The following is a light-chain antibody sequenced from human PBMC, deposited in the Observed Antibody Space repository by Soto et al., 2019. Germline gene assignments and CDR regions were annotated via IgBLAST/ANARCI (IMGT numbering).Light chain of an antibody. CDR2: EGS. V-gene: IGLV2-23*01. J-gene: IGLJ1*01. Sequence: QSALTQPASVSGSPGQSITISCTGTSSDVGTYNLVSWYQHHPGKAPKLMIYEGSKRPSGVSNRFSGSKSGNTASLTISGLQAEDEADYYCCSYAGSSTYVFGTGTKRHR. CDR1: SSDVGTYNL. CDR3: CSYAGSSTYV.